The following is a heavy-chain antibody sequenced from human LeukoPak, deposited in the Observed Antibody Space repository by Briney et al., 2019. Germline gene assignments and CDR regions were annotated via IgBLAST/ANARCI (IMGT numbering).Heavy chain of an antibody. CDR2: ISGSGGST. CDR1: GFTFSSYA. D-gene: IGHD4-17*01. Sequence: GGPLRLSCGASGFTFSSYAMSWVRQAPGKGLELVSVISGSGGSTYYADAVKGRCTISRDNSKNTLYLEMNSLRAEDTAVYYCARGKIGYYYGDYDGYWGQGTLVTVSS. CDR3: ARGKIGYYYGDYDGY. J-gene: IGHJ4*02. V-gene: IGHV3-23*01.